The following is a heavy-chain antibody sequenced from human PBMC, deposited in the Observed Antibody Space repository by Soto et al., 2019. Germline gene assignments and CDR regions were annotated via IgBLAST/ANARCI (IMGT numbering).Heavy chain of an antibody. J-gene: IGHJ4*02. CDR1: GYTFSNCG. V-gene: IGHV1-18*01. D-gene: IGHD6-13*01. CDR2: ISVYKGKT. CDR3: ARDHIIPAVGTLDY. Sequence: ASVKVSCKATGYTFSNCGISWVRQVPGQGLEWMGWISVYKGKTNYAQKFQGRVIMTTDTSTSTAYMELRTLRSDDTAVYYCARDHIIPAVGTLDYWGQGTLVTVSS.